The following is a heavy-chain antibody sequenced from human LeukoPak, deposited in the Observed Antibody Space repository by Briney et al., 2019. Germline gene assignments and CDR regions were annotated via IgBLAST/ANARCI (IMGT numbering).Heavy chain of an antibody. CDR2: IYTSGST. CDR3: ARDRGPAATNWFAP. Sequence: SETLSLTCTVSGGSISSYYWSWIRQPAGKGLEWIGRIYTSGSTNYNPSLKSRVTMSVDTSKNQFSLKLSSVTAADTAVYYCARDRGPAATNWFAPWGQGTLVTVSS. CDR1: GGSISSYY. J-gene: IGHJ5*02. V-gene: IGHV4-4*07. D-gene: IGHD2-2*01.